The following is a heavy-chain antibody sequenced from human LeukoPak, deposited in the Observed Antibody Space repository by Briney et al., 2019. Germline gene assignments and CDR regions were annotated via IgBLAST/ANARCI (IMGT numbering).Heavy chain of an antibody. CDR3: ARDLGLGDWNYAGR. CDR2: ISSSSSYI. V-gene: IGHV3-21*01. Sequence: GGSLRLSCAASGFTFSSYSMNWVRQAPGKGLEWVSSISSSSSYIYYADSVKGRFTISRDNDKNSLYLQMNSLRAEDTAVYYCARDLGLGDWNYAGRGGQGTLVTVSS. D-gene: IGHD1-7*01. CDR1: GFTFSSYS. J-gene: IGHJ4*02.